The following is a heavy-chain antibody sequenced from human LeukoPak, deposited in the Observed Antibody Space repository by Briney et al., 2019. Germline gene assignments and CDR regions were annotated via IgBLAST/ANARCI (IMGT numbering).Heavy chain of an antibody. CDR3: ARGTYGRTDY. D-gene: IGHD2-8*01. Sequence: SQTLSLTCAISGDSVSSNSAAWNWIRQSPSRGLEWLGRTYYRPKWYTDYAVSVKSRITIDPDTSKNQFSLQLNSVTPEDSAVYFCARGTYGRTDYWGQGTLVTVSS. CDR2: TYYRPKWYT. J-gene: IGHJ4*02. V-gene: IGHV6-1*01. CDR1: GDSVSSNSAA.